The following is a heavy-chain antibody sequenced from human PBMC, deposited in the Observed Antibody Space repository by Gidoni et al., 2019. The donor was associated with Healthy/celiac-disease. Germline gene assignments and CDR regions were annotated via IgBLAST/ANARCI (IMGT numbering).Heavy chain of an antibody. Sequence: EVQLVESGGGLVQPGRSLRLSCAASGFTFDDYAMHWVRQAPGKGLEWVSGISWNSGSIGYADSVKGRFTISRDNAKNSLYLQMNSLRAEDTALYYCAKGFGSSWLGAFDYWGQGTLVTVSS. CDR2: ISWNSGSI. J-gene: IGHJ4*02. CDR3: AKGFGSSWLGAFDY. D-gene: IGHD6-13*01. CDR1: GFTFDDYA. V-gene: IGHV3-9*01.